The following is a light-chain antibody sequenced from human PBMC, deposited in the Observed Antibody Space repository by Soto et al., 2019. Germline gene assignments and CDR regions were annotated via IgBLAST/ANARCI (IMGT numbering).Light chain of an antibody. CDR1: QSISSN. CDR3: QQSYSTPWT. Sequence: DIQMTQSPSSLSASVGDRVTISCRASQSISSNLNWYQNKPGKATKLLIYAASSLQSGVPSRFSGSGSGTDFTLTISSLQPEDFATYYCQQSYSTPWTFGQGTKVEIK. V-gene: IGKV1-39*01. J-gene: IGKJ1*01. CDR2: AAS.